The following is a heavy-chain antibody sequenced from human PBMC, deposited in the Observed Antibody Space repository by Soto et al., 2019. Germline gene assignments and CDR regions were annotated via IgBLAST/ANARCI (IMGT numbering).Heavy chain of an antibody. Sequence: VQSGAEVKKPGSSVKVSCQASGGTFSSYAFSWVRQAPGQGLEWMGGIIPLLATPNYAQKFQGRVTITADKSTSTAYMELSSLRSEDTAVYFCAGGRGASAGYYFDYWGQETLVTVSS. CDR2: IIPLLATP. D-gene: IGHD6-13*01. V-gene: IGHV1-69*06. CDR1: GGTFSSYA. J-gene: IGHJ4*02. CDR3: AGGRGASAGYYFDY.